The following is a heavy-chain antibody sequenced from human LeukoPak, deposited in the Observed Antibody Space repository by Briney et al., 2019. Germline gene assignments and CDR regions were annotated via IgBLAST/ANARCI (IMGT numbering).Heavy chain of an antibody. CDR1: GGSISSGGYY. CDR3: ARRPWGGHLDY. Sequence: PSETLSLTCTVSGGSISSGGYYWSWIRQPPGKGLEWIGYIYHSGSTYYNPSLKSRVTISVDRSKNQFSLKLSSVTAADTAVYYCARRPWGGHLDYWGQGTLVTVSS. D-gene: IGHD3-16*01. V-gene: IGHV4-30-2*01. CDR2: IYHSGST. J-gene: IGHJ4*02.